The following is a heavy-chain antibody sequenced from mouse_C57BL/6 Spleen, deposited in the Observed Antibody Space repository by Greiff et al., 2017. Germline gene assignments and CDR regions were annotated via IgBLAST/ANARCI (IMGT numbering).Heavy chain of an antibody. CDR1: GYTFTSYW. J-gene: IGHJ1*03. V-gene: IGHV1-72*01. CDR3: ASPYCSGSYWYFGV. D-gene: IGHD1-1*01. Sequence: VQLQQPGAELVQPGASVKLSCKASGYTFTSYWMHWVKQRPGRGLEWIGRIDPNSGGTKYNEKFESKATLTVDKPSSTASKQLSSLTSEDSAVYYCASPYCSGSYWYFGVWGTGATVSVAS. CDR2: IDPNSGGT.